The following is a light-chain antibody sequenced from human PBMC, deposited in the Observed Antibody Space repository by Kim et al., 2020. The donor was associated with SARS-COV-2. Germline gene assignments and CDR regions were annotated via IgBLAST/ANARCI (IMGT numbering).Light chain of an antibody. CDR3: CSYARSYSYV. CDR1: SSDVGGYNY. Sequence: QSALTQPRSVSGSPGQSVTISCTGTSSDVGGYNYVSWYQQQPGKAPKLMIFDVTKRPSGVPDRFSGSKSGNTASLTISGLQAADEADYYCCSYARSYSYVFGMGPRSPS. J-gene: IGLJ1*01. V-gene: IGLV2-11*01. CDR2: DVT.